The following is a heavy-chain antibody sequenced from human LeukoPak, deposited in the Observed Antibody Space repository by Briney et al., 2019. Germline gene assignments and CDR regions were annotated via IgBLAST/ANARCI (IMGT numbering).Heavy chain of an antibody. CDR3: ARGGSDFWSGYYGSVDY. CDR2: IYYSGST. J-gene: IGHJ4*02. V-gene: IGHV4-31*11. CDR1: GGSISSGGYS. D-gene: IGHD3-3*01. Sequence: PSETLSLTCAVSGGSISSGGYSWSWIRQPPGKGLEWIGYIYYSGSTYYNPSLKSRVTISVDTSKNQFSLKLSSVTAADTAVYYCARGGSDFWSGYYGSVDYWGQGTLVTVSS.